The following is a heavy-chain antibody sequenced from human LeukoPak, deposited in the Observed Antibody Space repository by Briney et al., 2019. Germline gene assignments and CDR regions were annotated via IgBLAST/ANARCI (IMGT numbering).Heavy chain of an antibody. CDR2: IYYSGST. CDR3: ARGGGNGYYFDY. J-gene: IGHJ4*02. D-gene: IGHD1-1*01. CDR1: GGSISSYY. V-gene: IGHV4-59*01. Sequence: PSETLSLTCTVSGGSISSYYWSWIRQPPGKGLEWIGYIYYSGSTNYNPSLKSRVTISVDTSKNQFSLKLSSVTAAGTAVYYCARGGGNGYYFDYWGQGTLVTVSS.